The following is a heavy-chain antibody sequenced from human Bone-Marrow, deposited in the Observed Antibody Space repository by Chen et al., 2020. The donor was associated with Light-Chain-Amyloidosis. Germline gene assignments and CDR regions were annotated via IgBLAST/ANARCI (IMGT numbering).Heavy chain of an antibody. CDR1: GFSGSSSY. D-gene: IGHD5-18*01. V-gene: IGHV3-53*02. CDR2: IYSGGST. CDR3: ATEGRDPGYSYGYLNY. Sequence: EVHLVETGGALIQPGGSLRLYCAASGFSGSSSYMSWVRQAPGKGLEWVSLIYSGGSTYYADFVKGRFTISRDSSKNTVYLQMNSLRAEDTALYYCATEGRDPGYSYGYLNYWGQGTLVTVSS. J-gene: IGHJ4*02.